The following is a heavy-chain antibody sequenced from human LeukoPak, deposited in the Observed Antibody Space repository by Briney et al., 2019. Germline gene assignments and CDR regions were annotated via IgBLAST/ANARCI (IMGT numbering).Heavy chain of an antibody. CDR3: ARLEGGSYMFDY. Sequence: SETLSLTCTVSGGSISSYYWSWIRQPPGKGLEWIGYIYYSGSTNYNPSLKSRVTISVDTSKNQFSLKLSSVTAADTAVYYCARLEGGSYMFDYWGQGTLVTVSS. J-gene: IGHJ4*02. V-gene: IGHV4-59*08. CDR1: GGSISSYY. D-gene: IGHD1-26*01. CDR2: IYYSGST.